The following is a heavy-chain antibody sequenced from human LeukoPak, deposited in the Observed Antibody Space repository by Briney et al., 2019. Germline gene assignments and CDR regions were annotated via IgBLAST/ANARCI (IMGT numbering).Heavy chain of an antibody. CDR3: ARVVGATSTNWFDP. CDR2: IIPIFGTA. CDR1: GGTFSSYA. D-gene: IGHD1-26*01. V-gene: IGHV1-69*13. J-gene: IGHJ5*02. Sequence: SVKVSCKASGGTFSSYAISWVRQAPGQGLEWMGGIIPIFGTANYAQKFQGRVTITADESTSTAYMELSSLRSEDTAVYYCARVVGATSTNWFDPWGQRTLVTVSS.